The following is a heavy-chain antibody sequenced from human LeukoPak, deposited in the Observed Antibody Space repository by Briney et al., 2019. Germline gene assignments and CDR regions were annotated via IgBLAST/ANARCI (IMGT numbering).Heavy chain of an antibody. J-gene: IGHJ4*02. Sequence: SQTLSLTCTVSGDSISHGGYYWSWIRLHPGKGLEWVGYIYDSGTTYYSPALQSRVSISVDTSDNKFSLKLKSLTAADTAVYYCARGGDRRGFDYWGQGTLVTVSS. CDR2: IYDSGTT. CDR1: GDSISHGGYY. V-gene: IGHV4-31*03. CDR3: ARGGDRRGFDY. D-gene: IGHD1-14*01.